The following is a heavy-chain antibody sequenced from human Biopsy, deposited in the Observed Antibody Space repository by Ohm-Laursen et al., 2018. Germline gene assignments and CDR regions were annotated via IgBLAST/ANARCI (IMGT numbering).Heavy chain of an antibody. J-gene: IGHJ4*02. D-gene: IGHD2/OR15-2a*01. CDR1: GGSFTCYY. Sequence: SETLSFTCTVSGGSFTCYYWSWLRQPPGKGLEWFGNISYTGYTSYNASLKSRVTISVDTSRNHFSLKLSSLTAADTAVYYCARGSNGFGGLYFPRWGQGTLLTVSS. V-gene: IGHV4-59*01. CDR2: ISYTGYT. CDR3: ARGSNGFGGLYFPR.